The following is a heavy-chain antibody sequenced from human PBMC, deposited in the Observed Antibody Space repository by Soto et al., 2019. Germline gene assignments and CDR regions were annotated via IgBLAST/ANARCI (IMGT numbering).Heavy chain of an antibody. D-gene: IGHD6-6*01. V-gene: IGHV3-21*01. J-gene: IGHJ5*02. CDR2: ISSSSSYI. CDR3: ARGGVQQVVPLYNWFDP. CDR1: GFTFSSYS. Sequence: KAGGSLRLSCAASGFTFSSYSMHWVRQAPGKGLEWVSSISSSSSYIYYADSLKGRFTISRDNAKNSLHLQMNSLRAEDTAVYYCARGGVQQVVPLYNWFDPWGQGTLVTVSS.